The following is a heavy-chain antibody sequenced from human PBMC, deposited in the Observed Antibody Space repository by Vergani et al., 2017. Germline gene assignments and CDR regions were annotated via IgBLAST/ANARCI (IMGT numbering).Heavy chain of an antibody. CDR2: INPSGGHT. D-gene: IGHD2-2*01. CDR3: ARGLVVPTTSSYYYYGMDV. Sequence: QVKVVQSGAEVKKSGASVKVSCKTSGYTFSNYDMHWVRQAPGQGLEWMGIINPSGGHTNYAQKFKGRVTMTRDTSTSTVYMELSSLRSEDTAIYYCARGLVVPTTSSYYYYGMDVWGQGTTVTVSS. J-gene: IGHJ6*02. V-gene: IGHV1-46*01. CDR1: GYTFSNYD.